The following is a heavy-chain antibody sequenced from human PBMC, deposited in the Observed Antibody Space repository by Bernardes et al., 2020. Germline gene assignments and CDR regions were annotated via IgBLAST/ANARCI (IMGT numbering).Heavy chain of an antibody. V-gene: IGHV7-4-1*02. Sequence: ASVKVSCKASGYTFTSYAMNWVRQAPGQGLEWMGWINTNTGNPTYAQGFTGRFVFSLDTSVSTAYLQISSLKAEDTAVYYCARSNVLRFLEWLSRPYCYYMDVWGKGTTVTVSS. CDR2: INTNTGNP. J-gene: IGHJ6*03. CDR1: GYTFTSYA. D-gene: IGHD3-3*01. CDR3: ARSNVLRFLEWLSRPYCYYMDV.